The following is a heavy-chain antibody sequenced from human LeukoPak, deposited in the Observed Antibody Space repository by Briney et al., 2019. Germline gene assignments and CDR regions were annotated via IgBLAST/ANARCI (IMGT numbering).Heavy chain of an antibody. Sequence: ASVKVSCKASGYTFTCYYMHWVRQAHGQGLEWMGWINPNSGGTNYAQKFQGRVTMTRDTSISTAYMELSRLRSDDTAVYYCATTPAYCGGDCSPGYWGQGTLVTVSS. D-gene: IGHD2-21*02. CDR1: GYTFTCYY. CDR3: ATTPAYCGGDCSPGY. CDR2: INPNSGGT. J-gene: IGHJ4*02. V-gene: IGHV1-2*02.